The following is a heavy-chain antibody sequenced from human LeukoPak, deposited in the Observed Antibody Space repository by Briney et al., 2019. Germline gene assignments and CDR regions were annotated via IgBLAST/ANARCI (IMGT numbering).Heavy chain of an antibody. CDR2: INSDGSST. V-gene: IGHV3-74*01. Sequence: PGGSLRLPCAASGFTFSSYWMHWVRQAPGKGLVRVSRINSDGSSTIYADSVKGRFTISRDNAKNTLYLQMNSLRDEDTAVYYCARGGSPPEALGDAFDIWGQGTMVTVSS. D-gene: IGHD1-26*01. CDR1: GFTFSSYW. CDR3: ARGGSPPEALGDAFDI. J-gene: IGHJ3*02.